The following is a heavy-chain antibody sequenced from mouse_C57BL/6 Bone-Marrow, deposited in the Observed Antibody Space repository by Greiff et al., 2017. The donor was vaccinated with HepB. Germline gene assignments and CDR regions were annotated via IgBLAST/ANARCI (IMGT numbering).Heavy chain of an antibody. D-gene: IGHD2-14*01. Sequence: VQRVESGAELARPGASVKLSCKASGYTFTSYGISWVKQRTGQGLEWIGEIYPRSGNTYYNEKFKGKATLSADKSSSTAYMELRSLTSEDSAVYFCARSVRAWFAYWGQGTLVTVSA. V-gene: IGHV1-81*01. CDR2: IYPRSGNT. J-gene: IGHJ3*01. CDR3: ARSVRAWFAY. CDR1: GYTFTSYG.